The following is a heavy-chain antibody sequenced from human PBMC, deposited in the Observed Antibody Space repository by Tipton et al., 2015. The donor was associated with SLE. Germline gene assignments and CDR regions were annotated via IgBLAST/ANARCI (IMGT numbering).Heavy chain of an antibody. Sequence: TLSLTCTVSGGSTSSSSYYWGWIRQPPGKGLEWIGSIYYSGSTYYNPSLKSRVTISVDTSKNQFSLKLSSVTAADTAVYYCARRNIPYYMDVWGKGTTVTVSS. CDR2: IYYSGST. V-gene: IGHV4-39*01. CDR3: ARRNIPYYMDV. D-gene: IGHD2-21*01. J-gene: IGHJ6*03. CDR1: GGSTSSSSYY.